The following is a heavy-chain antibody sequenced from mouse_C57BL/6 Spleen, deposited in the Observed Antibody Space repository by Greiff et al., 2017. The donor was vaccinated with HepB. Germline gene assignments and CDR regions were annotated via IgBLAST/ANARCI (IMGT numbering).Heavy chain of an antibody. CDR1: GYTFTSYG. D-gene: IGHD2-14*01. CDR2: IYPRSGNT. Sequence: QVQLKESGAELARPGASVKLSCKASGYTFTSYGISWVKQRTGQGLEWIGEIYPRSGNTYYNEKFKGKATLTADKSSSTAYMELRSLTSEDSAVYFCARGGYDRAFDYWGQGTTLTVSS. J-gene: IGHJ2*01. CDR3: ARGGYDRAFDY. V-gene: IGHV1-81*01.